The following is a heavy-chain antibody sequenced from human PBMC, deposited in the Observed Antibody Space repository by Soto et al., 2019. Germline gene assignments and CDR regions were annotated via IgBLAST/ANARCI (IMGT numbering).Heavy chain of an antibody. Sequence: SETLSLTCAFYGGSFIGYYWRWDRQPPGKGLEWIGEINHSGSTNYNPSLKSRVTISVDTSKNQFSLTLSSVTAADTAVYYCARGRTPTAGYSYGFYRPAFDYWGQGTLVTVSS. CDR1: GGSFIGYY. CDR3: ARGRTPTAGYSYGFYRPAFDY. D-gene: IGHD5-18*01. V-gene: IGHV4-34*01. J-gene: IGHJ4*02. CDR2: INHSGST.